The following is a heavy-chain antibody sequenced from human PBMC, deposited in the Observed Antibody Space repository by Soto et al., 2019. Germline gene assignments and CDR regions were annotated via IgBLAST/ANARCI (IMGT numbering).Heavy chain of an antibody. Sequence: LSLTCTVSGGSISSGGYYWSWIRQHPGKGLEWIGYIFYSGSTYYNPSLKSRVTISVDTSKNQFSLKLTSVTAADTALYYCARRYGWLYFDYWGQGSLVTVSS. V-gene: IGHV4-31*03. D-gene: IGHD6-19*01. CDR3: ARRYGWLYFDY. CDR2: IFYSGST. CDR1: GGSISSGGYY. J-gene: IGHJ4*02.